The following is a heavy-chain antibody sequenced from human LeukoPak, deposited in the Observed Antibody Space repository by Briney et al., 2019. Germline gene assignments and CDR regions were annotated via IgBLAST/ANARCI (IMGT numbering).Heavy chain of an antibody. CDR3: ARDIVVVVAASNWFDP. CDR1: GYTFTGYY. J-gene: IGHJ5*02. Sequence: GASVKVSCKASGYTFTGYYMHWVRQAPGQGLEWMGWINPNSGGTNYAQKFQGRVTMTRHTSISTAYMELSRLRSDDTAVYYCARDIVVVVAASNWFDPWGQGTLVTVSS. CDR2: INPNSGGT. D-gene: IGHD2-15*01. V-gene: IGHV1-2*02.